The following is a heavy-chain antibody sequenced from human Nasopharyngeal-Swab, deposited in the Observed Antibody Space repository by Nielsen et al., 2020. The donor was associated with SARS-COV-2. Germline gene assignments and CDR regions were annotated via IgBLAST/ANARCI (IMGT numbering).Heavy chain of an antibody. CDR2: INPNSGGT. D-gene: IGHD1-26*01. CDR1: GYTFTGYY. CDR3: ARGSSGVGATSFLYYYYMDV. J-gene: IGHJ6*03. V-gene: IGHV1-2*04. Sequence: ASVKVSCKASGYTFTGYYMHWVRQAPGQGLEWMGWINPNSGGTNYAQKFKGWVTMTRDTSISTAYMELSRLRSDDTAVYYCARGSSGVGATSFLYYYYMDVWGKGTTVTVSS.